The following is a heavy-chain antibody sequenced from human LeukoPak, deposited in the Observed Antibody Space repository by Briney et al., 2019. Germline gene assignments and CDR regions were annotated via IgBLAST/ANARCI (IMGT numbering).Heavy chain of an antibody. J-gene: IGHJ5*02. D-gene: IGHD6-13*01. CDR3: IAAAGTGAFDP. V-gene: IGHV3-23*01. CDR2: ISGHDGST. Sequence: GGSLRVSCAASGFTFNSYTMYWVRQAPGKGLEWVSAISGHDGSTFYADSVKGRFTISRDNSKNTLYLQMNSLRAGDTAVYYCIAAAGTGAFDPWGQGTLVTVSS. CDR1: GFTFNSYT.